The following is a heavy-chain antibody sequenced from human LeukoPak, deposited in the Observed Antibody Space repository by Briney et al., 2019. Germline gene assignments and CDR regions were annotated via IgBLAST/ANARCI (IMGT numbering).Heavy chain of an antibody. CDR1: KFIFSNYW. D-gene: IGHD3-22*01. Sequence: GVSLRLSCAASKFIFSNYWMSWVRQAPGKGLEWVAYIKKTGSETYYVDSVKGRFTISRDNAKSSLYLQMNTLRAEDTAVYYCATSSDSSGNDWGQGTLVTVSS. V-gene: IGHV3-7*03. CDR3: ATSSDSSGND. J-gene: IGHJ4*02. CDR2: IKKTGSET.